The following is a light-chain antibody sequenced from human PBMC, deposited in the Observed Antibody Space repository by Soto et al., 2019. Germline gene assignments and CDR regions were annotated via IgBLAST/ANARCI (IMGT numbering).Light chain of an antibody. Sequence: IQMTQSPSSLSASLGDRVTITCRASQAIGTDLGWYQQKPGKAPKRLIYAASSLLSGAPPRFSGSGSGTDFTLTIRSLQSEDFATYFCLQYNSYPRTFGQGTRVDI. CDR3: LQYNSYPRT. CDR1: QAIGTD. CDR2: AAS. J-gene: IGKJ1*01. V-gene: IGKV1-17*01.